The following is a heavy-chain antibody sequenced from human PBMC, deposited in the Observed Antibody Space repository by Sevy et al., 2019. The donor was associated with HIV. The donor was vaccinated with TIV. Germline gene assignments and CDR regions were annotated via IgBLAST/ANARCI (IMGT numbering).Heavy chain of an antibody. D-gene: IGHD2-2*01. V-gene: IGHV3-7*03. CDR1: GFTFSSYW. Sequence: GGFLRLSCAASGFTFSSYWMSCVRQAPGKGLEWVANIKRDGSEKYYVDSVKGRFTISRDNAKNSLYLQMNSLRAEDTAVYYCARDCSSASCLWGMDVWGQGTTVTVSS. CDR2: IKRDGSEK. CDR3: ARDCSSASCLWGMDV. J-gene: IGHJ6*02.